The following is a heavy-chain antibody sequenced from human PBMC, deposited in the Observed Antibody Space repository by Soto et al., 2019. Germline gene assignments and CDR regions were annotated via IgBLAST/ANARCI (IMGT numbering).Heavy chain of an antibody. J-gene: IGHJ4*02. CDR2: ISGSGANT. Sequence: EVQLLESGGGLVQPGGSLRLSCAASGFTFSSYAMSWVRQAPGKGLEWVSAISGSGANTYYADSVKGRFTISRDNSKNTLYLQMNSLRAEDSAMYYCVRERSGDRYDDSWGQGTLVPVSS. D-gene: IGHD5-18*01. CDR1: GFTFSSYA. CDR3: VRERSGDRYDDS. V-gene: IGHV3-23*01.